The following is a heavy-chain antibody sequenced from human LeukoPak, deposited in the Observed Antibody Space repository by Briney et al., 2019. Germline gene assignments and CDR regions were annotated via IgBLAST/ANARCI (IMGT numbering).Heavy chain of an antibody. V-gene: IGHV3-48*01. J-gene: IGHJ6*03. CDR2: ISSSSSTV. D-gene: IGHD4-23*01. CDR1: GFTFSSYS. Sequence: GGSLRLSCAASGFTFSSYSMNWVRQAPGKGLEWVSYISSSSSTVYYADSVKGRFSTSKDYAKNSLYLQMNSLRAEDTAVYFCARGAGFGGNSDYYYMDVWGKGTTVTVSS. CDR3: ARGAGFGGNSDYYYMDV.